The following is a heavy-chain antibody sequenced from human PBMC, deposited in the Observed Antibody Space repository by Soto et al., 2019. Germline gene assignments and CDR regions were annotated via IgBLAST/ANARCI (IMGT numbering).Heavy chain of an antibody. J-gene: IGHJ6*03. CDR1: GFTFINYA. CDR3: AKEDATVTDYYYYYYMDV. Sequence: GGSLRLSCAASGFTFINYAMHWVRQAPGKGLEWVSAISGSGGSTYYADSVKGRFTISRDNSKNTLYLQMNSLRAEDTAVYYCAKEDATVTDYYYYYYMDVWGRGTTVTVSS. D-gene: IGHD4-17*01. CDR2: ISGSGGST. V-gene: IGHV3-23*01.